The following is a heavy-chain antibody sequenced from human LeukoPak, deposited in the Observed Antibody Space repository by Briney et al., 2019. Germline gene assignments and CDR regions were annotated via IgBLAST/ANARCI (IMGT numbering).Heavy chain of an antibody. J-gene: IGHJ4*02. V-gene: IGHV3-74*01. Sequence: GGSLRLSCVASGFTLSNYWMPWVGQGPGKGWAWVSRFNREGSEIGDADSVKGRLTISRDNTKNTLYLQMNSLRIEDTAIYYCARESSAGLDYWGQGTLVTVSS. CDR2: FNREGSEI. CDR1: GFTLSNYW. D-gene: IGHD2-15*01. CDR3: ARESSAGLDY.